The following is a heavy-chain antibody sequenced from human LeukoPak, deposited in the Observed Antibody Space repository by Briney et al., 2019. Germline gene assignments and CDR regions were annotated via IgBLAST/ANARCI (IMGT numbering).Heavy chain of an antibody. CDR3: AKEVAGSAMDYYYGMDV. V-gene: IGHV3-43*02. CDR2: ISGDGGST. CDR1: GFTFDDYA. D-gene: IGHD2-15*01. Sequence: PGGSLRLSCAASGFTFDDYAMHWGRQAPGKGLEWVSLISGDGGSTYYADSVKGRFTISRDNSKNSLYLQMNSLRTEDTALYYCAKEVAGSAMDYYYGMDVWGQGTTVTVSS. J-gene: IGHJ6*02.